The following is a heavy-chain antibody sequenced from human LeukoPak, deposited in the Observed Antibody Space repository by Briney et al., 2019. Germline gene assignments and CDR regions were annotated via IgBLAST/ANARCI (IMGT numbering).Heavy chain of an antibody. D-gene: IGHD3-9*01. J-gene: IGHJ3*02. CDR1: GGSISSGGYY. V-gene: IGHV4-31*03. Sequence: SQTLSLTCTVSGGSISSGGYYWSWIRQHPGRGLEWIGYIYYSGSTYYNPSLKSRVTISVDTSKNQFSLKLSSVTAADTAVYYCARVQNYDILTGHRLRAFDIWGQGTMVTVSS. CDR2: IYYSGST. CDR3: ARVQNYDILTGHRLRAFDI.